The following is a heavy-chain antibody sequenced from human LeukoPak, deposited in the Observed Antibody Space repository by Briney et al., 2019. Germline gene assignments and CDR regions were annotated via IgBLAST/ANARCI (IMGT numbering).Heavy chain of an antibody. V-gene: IGHV1-69*04. CDR2: IIPLLGVT. CDR1: GGFFSSYA. CDR3: ARGQLWSTYAFDM. J-gene: IGHJ3*02. D-gene: IGHD1-1*01. Sequence: SVKVSCKTSGGFFSSYAISWVRQAPGQGLDWMGNIIPLLGVTNYVQEFQGRVTLTADDSTSTAYMELSSLRSEDTAVYYCARGQLWSTYAFDMWGQGTLVTVSS.